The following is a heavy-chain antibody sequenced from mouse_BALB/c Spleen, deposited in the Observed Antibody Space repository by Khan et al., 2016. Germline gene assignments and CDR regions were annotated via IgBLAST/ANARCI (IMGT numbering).Heavy chain of an antibody. V-gene: IGHV6-6*02. Sequence: EVQLQESGGGLVRPGGSMKHSCVAIGFTISNYWMNSARQHTEKGREWGADIRLKSNHYATHNAESVKGRFTISRDDSKSSVYLQMNNLRAEDTGIYYCTRQLGLAYWGQGTLVTVSA. CDR2: IRLKSNHYAT. J-gene: IGHJ3*01. D-gene: IGHD3-1*01. CDR1: GFTISNYW. CDR3: TRQLGLAY.